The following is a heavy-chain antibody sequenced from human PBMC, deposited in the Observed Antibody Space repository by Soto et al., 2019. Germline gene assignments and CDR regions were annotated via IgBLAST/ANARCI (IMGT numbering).Heavy chain of an antibody. CDR1: GDSVPSNSAA. Sequence: SETLSLTCAISGDSVPSNSAAWNWIRQSPSRGLEWLGRTYYRSKWYNDYAVSVKSRITINPDTSKNQFSLQLNSVTPEDTAVYYCARGPGLWVAAPGYYYYGMDVWGQGTTVTVSS. V-gene: IGHV6-1*01. CDR2: TYYRSKWYN. J-gene: IGHJ6*02. CDR3: ARGPGLWVAAPGYYYYGMDV. D-gene: IGHD6-13*01.